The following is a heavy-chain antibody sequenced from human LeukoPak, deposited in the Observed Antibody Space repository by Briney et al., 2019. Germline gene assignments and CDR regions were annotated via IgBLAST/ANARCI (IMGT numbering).Heavy chain of an antibody. CDR1: GGSISSGGYY. CDR2: IYYSGST. D-gene: IGHD6-19*01. Sequence: SETLSLTCTVSGGSISSGGYYWSWIRQHPGKGLEWIGYIYYSGSTYYNPSPKSRVTISVDTSKNQFSLKLSSVTAADTAVYYCARAVFSGWYIDYWGQGTLVTVSS. J-gene: IGHJ4*02. V-gene: IGHV4-31*03. CDR3: ARAVFSGWYIDY.